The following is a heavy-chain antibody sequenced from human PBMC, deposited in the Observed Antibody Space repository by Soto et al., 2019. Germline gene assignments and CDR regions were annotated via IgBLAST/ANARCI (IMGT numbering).Heavy chain of an antibody. V-gene: IGHV3-21*06. CDR1: RSNLKRYS. D-gene: IGHD2-15*01. J-gene: IGHJ4*02. CDR3: ARVAIMGVVNSPLFFFDL. CDR2: ISTLGTTI. Sequence: PGLTLRRSWSAARSNLKRYSTPRPHQAPGTGLEWISDISTLGTTIHYADSGMDRFTISRDNPTNTVYLHLTSLRDEDTAVSYCARVAIMGVVNSPLFFFDLLGQGTLVTVSS.